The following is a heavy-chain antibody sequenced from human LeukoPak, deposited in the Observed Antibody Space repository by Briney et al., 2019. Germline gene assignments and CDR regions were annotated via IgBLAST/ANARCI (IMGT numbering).Heavy chain of an antibody. CDR1: GFTLSDRY. Sequence: PGGSLRLSCAASGFTLSDRYMDWVRQAPGQGLEWVGRSRNKANGYTTEYAASVRGRFTVSRDDSRNSLYLQMNSLKTEDTAVYFCAKRGVVIRVILVGFHKEAYYFDSWGQGALVTVSS. V-gene: IGHV3-72*01. CDR3: AKRGVVIRVILVGFHKEAYYFDS. D-gene: IGHD3-22*01. CDR2: SRNKANGYTT. J-gene: IGHJ4*02.